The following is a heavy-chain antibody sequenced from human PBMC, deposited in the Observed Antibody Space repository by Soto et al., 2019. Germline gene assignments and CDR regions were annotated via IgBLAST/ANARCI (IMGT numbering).Heavy chain of an antibody. V-gene: IGHV3-23*01. Sequence: EVQLLESGGGLVHPGGSLRLSCAASGFTFSAYAMGWVRQAPGKGLEWVSTIHGGGGATHYADSVTGRFTISRDDSKNTLYAQMNRLRAEDTAVYYCAKFEGHLLAYWYLDCWGRGTLVTVSS. CDR1: GFTFSAYA. CDR3: AKFEGHLLAYWYLDC. CDR2: IHGGGGAT. D-gene: IGHD3-9*01. J-gene: IGHJ2*01.